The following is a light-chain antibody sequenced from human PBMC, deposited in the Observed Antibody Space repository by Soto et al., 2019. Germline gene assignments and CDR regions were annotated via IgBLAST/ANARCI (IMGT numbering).Light chain of an antibody. CDR1: SSNIGSNT. CDR3: VAWDDSLNGYVV. Sequence: QSELTQPPSASGTPGQRVTISCSGSSSNIGSNTVNWYQQLPGTAPKLVIYSNNQRPSGVPDRFSGSKSGTSASLAISGLQSEDEADYYCVAWDDSLNGYVVFGGGTKLTVL. CDR2: SNN. V-gene: IGLV1-44*01. J-gene: IGLJ2*01.